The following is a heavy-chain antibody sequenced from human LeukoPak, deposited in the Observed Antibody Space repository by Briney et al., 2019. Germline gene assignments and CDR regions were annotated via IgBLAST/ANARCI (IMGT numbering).Heavy chain of an antibody. J-gene: IGHJ5*02. V-gene: IGHV3-48*02. Sequence: GGSLRLSCAASGFTLSSYSMNWVRQAPGKGLEWVSYISSSSRTIYYADSVKGRFTIFRDNAKNSLFLQMNSLRDEDTAVYYCARGSARWFDPWGQGTLVTVSS. CDR3: ARGSARWFDP. CDR2: ISSSSRTI. CDR1: GFTLSSYS.